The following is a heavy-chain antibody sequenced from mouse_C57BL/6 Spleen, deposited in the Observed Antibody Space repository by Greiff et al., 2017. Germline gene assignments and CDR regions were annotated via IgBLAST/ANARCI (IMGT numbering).Heavy chain of an antibody. CDR2: ISYDGSN. D-gene: IGHD2-4*01. Sequence: EVQLVESGPGLVKPSPSLSLTCSVTGYSITSGYYWNWIRQFPGNKLEWMGYISYDGSNNYNPSLKSRTSITHDTSKNHFFLKLKSVTTEDAATYYCARGPLYYDYDRGVWDYWGQGTLVTVSA. CDR3: ARGPLYYDYDRGVWDY. J-gene: IGHJ3*01. CDR1: GYSITSGYY. V-gene: IGHV3-6*01.